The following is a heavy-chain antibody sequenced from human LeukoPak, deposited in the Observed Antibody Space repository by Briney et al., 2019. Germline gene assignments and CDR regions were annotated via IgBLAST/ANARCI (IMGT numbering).Heavy chain of an antibody. CDR1: GFTFSDYT. Sequence: GGSLRLSCAASGFTFSDYTMNWVRQSPGKGLDWVSSISSTSSYISYADSVTGRFTISRENAKNSLYLQLNSLGAEETAVYYCARDEPGMTMTDYWGQGTLVTVSS. D-gene: IGHD4/OR15-4a*01. CDR2: ISSTSSYI. V-gene: IGHV3-21*01. CDR3: ARDEPGMTMTDY. J-gene: IGHJ4*02.